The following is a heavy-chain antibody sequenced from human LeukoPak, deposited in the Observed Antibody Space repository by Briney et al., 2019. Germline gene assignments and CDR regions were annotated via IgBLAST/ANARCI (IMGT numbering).Heavy chain of an antibody. CDR1: GGSISSGGYY. CDR3: ARERPGDDFWSGYSS. CDR2: IYHSGST. V-gene: IGHV4-30-2*01. D-gene: IGHD3-3*01. Sequence: SETLSLTCTVSGGSISSGGYYWSWIRQPPGKGLEWIGYIYHSGSTYYNPSLKSRVTIPVDRSKNQFSLKLSSVTAADTAVYYCARERPGDDFWSGYSSWGQGTLVTVSS. J-gene: IGHJ4*02.